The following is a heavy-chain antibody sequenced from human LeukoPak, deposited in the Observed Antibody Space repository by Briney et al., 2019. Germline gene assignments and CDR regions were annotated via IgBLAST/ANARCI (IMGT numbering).Heavy chain of an antibody. D-gene: IGHD3-3*01. CDR2: ISWNSGSI. CDR1: GFTFDDYA. CDR3: AKDRQYDFWSGYADY. V-gene: IGHV3-9*01. J-gene: IGHJ4*02. Sequence: GRSLRLSCAASGFTFDDYAMHWVRQAPGKGLKWVSGISWNSGSIGYADSVKGRFTISRDNAKNSLYLQMNSLRAEDTALYYCAKDRQYDFWSGYADYWGQGTLVTVSS.